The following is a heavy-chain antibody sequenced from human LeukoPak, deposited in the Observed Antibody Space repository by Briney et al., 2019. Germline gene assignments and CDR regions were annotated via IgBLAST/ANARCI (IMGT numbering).Heavy chain of an antibody. CDR1: GYTFTGYY. CDR2: INPNSGGT. D-gene: IGHD3-10*01. Sequence: ASVKVSCKASGYTFTGYYLRWVRQAPGQGLEWMGWINPNSGGTKYAQKFQGRVTMTKDTSTSTAYMDLSRLRSDDTAVYYCARDYYGSGSYYQLGYWGQGTLVTVSS. CDR3: ARDYYGSGSYYQLGY. J-gene: IGHJ4*02. V-gene: IGHV1-2*02.